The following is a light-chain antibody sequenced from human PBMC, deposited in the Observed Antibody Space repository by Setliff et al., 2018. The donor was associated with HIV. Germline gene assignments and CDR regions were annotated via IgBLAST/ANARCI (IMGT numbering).Light chain of an antibody. CDR3: SSYTSSSTDV. J-gene: IGLJ1*01. CDR2: EVS. V-gene: IGLV2-14*01. Sequence: QSALTQPASVSGSPGQSITISCTGSSSDVGGYNYVSWYQQHPGKAPKLMIYEVSNRPSGVSNRFSGSKSGNTAPLTISGLQAEDEVDYYCSSYTSSSTDVFGTGTKVTVL. CDR1: SSDVGGYNY.